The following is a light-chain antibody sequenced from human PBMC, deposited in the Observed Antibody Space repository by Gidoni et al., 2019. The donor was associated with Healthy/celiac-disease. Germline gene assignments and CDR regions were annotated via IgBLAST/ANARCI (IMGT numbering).Light chain of an antibody. CDR1: QSLGSSY. CDR2: AAS. J-gene: IGKJ2*01. Sequence: EIVLTQSPGTLSLSPGERATLSCRASQSLGSSYLASYQQKRGQAPRLLIYAASSRATGIPDRFSGSGSGTDFTLTISGLEPEDFAVYYCQLYGSTPPYTFGQGTKLEIK. V-gene: IGKV3-20*01. CDR3: QLYGSTPPYT.